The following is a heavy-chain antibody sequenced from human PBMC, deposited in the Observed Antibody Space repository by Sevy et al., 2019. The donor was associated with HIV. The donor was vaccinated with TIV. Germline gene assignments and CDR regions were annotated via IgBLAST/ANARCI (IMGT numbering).Heavy chain of an antibody. D-gene: IGHD1-1*01. CDR1: GIIFTSSG. Sequence: AGSLRLSCVVSGIIFTSSGMHWVRQAPGKELEWVAVISYHGRDKFYADSVKGRFTISRDNSKNILYLQMNGLRIEDTAVYYCAKDFTGYNGMDVWGQGTMVTVSS. V-gene: IGHV3-30*18. CDR2: ISYHGRDK. J-gene: IGHJ6*02. CDR3: AKDFTGYNGMDV.